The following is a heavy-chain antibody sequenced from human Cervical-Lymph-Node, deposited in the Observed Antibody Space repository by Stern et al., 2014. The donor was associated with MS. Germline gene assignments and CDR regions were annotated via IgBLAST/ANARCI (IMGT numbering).Heavy chain of an antibody. CDR2: SDHSGST. J-gene: IGHJ4*02. Sequence: QLQLQESGPGLVKPSGTLSLTCAVSGGSISSSNWWSWVRQSPGKGLEWIGESDHSGSTLYNPSLKSRVTVSVDKSKNRFSLNLRSGTAADTAVYFCARFPASRPHVFDSWGQGTLVTVSS. V-gene: IGHV4-4*02. D-gene: IGHD6-13*01. CDR3: ARFPASRPHVFDS. CDR1: GGSISSSNW.